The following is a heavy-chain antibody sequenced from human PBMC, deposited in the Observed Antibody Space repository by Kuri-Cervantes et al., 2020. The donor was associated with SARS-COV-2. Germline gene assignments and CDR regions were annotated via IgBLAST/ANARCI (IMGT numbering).Heavy chain of an antibody. Sequence: SVKVSCKASGGTFSSYAISWVRQAPGQGLEWMGGIIPIFGTANYAQKFQGRVTITADGSTSTAYMELSRLRSDDTAVYYCARVDFWSGYDVMDVWGKGTTVTVSS. V-gene: IGHV1-69*13. CDR1: GGTFSSYA. J-gene: IGHJ6*03. D-gene: IGHD3-3*01. CDR2: IIPIFGTA. CDR3: ARVDFWSGYDVMDV.